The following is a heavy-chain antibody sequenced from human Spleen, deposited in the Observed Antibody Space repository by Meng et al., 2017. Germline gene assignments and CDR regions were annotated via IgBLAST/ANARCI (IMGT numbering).Heavy chain of an antibody. J-gene: IGHJ4*02. CDR1: GYTFTSYG. CDR3: VRDENISLGKLFGDY. V-gene: IGHV1-2*06. CDR2: INPKSGDT. Sequence: ASVKVSCKASGYTFTSYGISWVRQAPGQGLEWMGRINPKSGDTHYAQRFQGRVSMTGDTSISTAYVELSSLRSDDTAVYYCVRDENISLGKLFGDYWGQGTMVTVSS. D-gene: IGHD2-21*01.